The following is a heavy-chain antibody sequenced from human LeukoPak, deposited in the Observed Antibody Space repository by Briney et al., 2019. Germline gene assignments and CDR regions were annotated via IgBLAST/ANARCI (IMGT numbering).Heavy chain of an antibody. CDR3: AKGPPEGPDNWFDP. Sequence: SQTLSLTCAVSGGSISSGGYSWSWIRQPPGKGLEWIGYIYHSGSTNYNPSLKSRITMSVDTSRNRFSLKLNFVTAADTAVYYCAKGPPEGPDNWFDPWGQGTLVTVSS. V-gene: IGHV4-30-2*02. J-gene: IGHJ5*02. CDR2: IYHSGST. CDR1: GGSISSGGYS.